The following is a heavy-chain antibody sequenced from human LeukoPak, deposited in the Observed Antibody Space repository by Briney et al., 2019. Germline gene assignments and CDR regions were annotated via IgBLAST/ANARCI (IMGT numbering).Heavy chain of an antibody. V-gene: IGHV3-23*01. CDR1: GFTFSSYA. D-gene: IGHD1-26*01. Sequence: GGSLRLSCAASGFTFSSYAMSWVRQAPGKGLEWVSAISGSGGSTYYADSVKGRFTISRDNAKNSLYLQMNSLRAEDTAVYYCARDEDGSWGSDYWGQGTLVTVSS. CDR3: ARDEDGSWGSDY. J-gene: IGHJ4*02. CDR2: ISGSGGST.